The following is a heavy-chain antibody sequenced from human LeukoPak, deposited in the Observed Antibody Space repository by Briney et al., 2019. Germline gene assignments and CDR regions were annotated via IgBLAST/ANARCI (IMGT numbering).Heavy chain of an antibody. J-gene: IGHJ4*02. Sequence: GDPLPHSHAPWGFPQSTYLVLYPRPPPGKGPEWVSSIYNGGGTDYPHSLKGRFTVSRDNSKTALSLQMHCVSAEDTAVYYCARVRGTIREYFDNWGQGTLVTVSS. CDR1: GFPQSTYL. D-gene: IGHD1-26*01. V-gene: IGHV3-53*01. CDR3: ARVRGTIREYFDN. CDR2: IYNGGGT.